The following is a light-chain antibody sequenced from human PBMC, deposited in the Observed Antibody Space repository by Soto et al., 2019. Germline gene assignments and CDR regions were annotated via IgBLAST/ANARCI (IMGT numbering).Light chain of an antibody. CDR1: SGDVGGYNY. J-gene: IGLJ1*01. CDR3: SSYTSSSTLLV. Sequence: QSALTQPASVSGSPGQSITISCTGTSGDVGGYNYVSWYQQHPGKAPKLMIYEVSNRPSGVSNRFSGSKSGNTASLTISGLQAEDEADYYCSSYTSSSTLLVFGTGTKLTVL. V-gene: IGLV2-14*01. CDR2: EVS.